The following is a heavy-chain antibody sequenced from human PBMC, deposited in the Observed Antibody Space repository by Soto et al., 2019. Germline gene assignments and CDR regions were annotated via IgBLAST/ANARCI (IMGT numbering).Heavy chain of an antibody. CDR3: ARDRPSIERGSYYGGAFDY. V-gene: IGHV1-69*01. CDR1: GGTFSSYA. CDR2: ISPIFGTA. Sequence: QVQLVQSGAGVKKPGSSVKVSCKASGGTFSSYAISWVRQAPGQGLEWMGVISPIFGTANDAKKFQGRVTINADASTSPAYMEVCSLRSDDTAVYYCARDRPSIERGSYYGGAFDYSCPGTLVTVSS. D-gene: IGHD1-26*01. J-gene: IGHJ4*02.